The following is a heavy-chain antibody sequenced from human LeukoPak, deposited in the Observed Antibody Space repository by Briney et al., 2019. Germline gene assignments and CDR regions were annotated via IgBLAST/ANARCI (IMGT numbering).Heavy chain of an antibody. CDR3: ARLGSSSWYSAFDI. CDR2: ISAYNGNT. J-gene: IGHJ3*02. Sequence: ASVRVSFKASGYTFTIYGISWVRQAPGQGREWMGWISAYNGNTNYAQKLQGRVNMTRDTATSIAYMELSSLRSDHTAVYYCARLGSSSWYSAFDIWGQGTMVTVSS. V-gene: IGHV1-18*01. D-gene: IGHD6-13*01. CDR1: GYTFTIYG.